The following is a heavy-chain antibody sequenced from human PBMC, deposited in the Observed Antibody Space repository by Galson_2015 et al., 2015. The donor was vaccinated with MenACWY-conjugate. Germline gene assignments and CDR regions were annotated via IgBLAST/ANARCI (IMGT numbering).Heavy chain of an antibody. Sequence: SLRLSCAASGFTFSSYAMHWVRQAPGKGLEWVAVISYDGSNKYYADSVKGRFTISRDNSKNTLYLQMNSLRAEDTAVYYCARGGMGSGWYYFDYWGQGTLVTVSS. J-gene: IGHJ4*02. V-gene: IGHV3-30*04. D-gene: IGHD6-19*01. CDR2: ISYDGSNK. CDR1: GFTFSSYA. CDR3: ARGGMGSGWYYFDY.